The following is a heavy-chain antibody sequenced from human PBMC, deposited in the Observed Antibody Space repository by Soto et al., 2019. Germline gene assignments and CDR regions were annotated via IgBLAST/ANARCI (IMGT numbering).Heavy chain of an antibody. CDR2: IYYSGST. D-gene: IGHD6-25*01. CDR1: GGSVSSGSYY. V-gene: IGHV4-61*01. J-gene: IGHJ6*02. CDR3: ARVSSGPNGMAV. Sequence: QVQLQESGPGLVKPSETLSLTCTVSGGSVSSGSYYWSWIRQPPGKGLEWIGYIYYSGSTNYNPSLKGRVTLSVDTAKNQFSLKLISVTAADRAVYYGARVSSGPNGMAVWGQGTTVTDS.